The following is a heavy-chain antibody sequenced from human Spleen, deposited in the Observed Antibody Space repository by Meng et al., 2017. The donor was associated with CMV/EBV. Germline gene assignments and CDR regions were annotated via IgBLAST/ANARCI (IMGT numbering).Heavy chain of an antibody. CDR1: GYTFTSYD. CDR2: ISGYTGNT. J-gene: IGHJ6*02. Sequence: ASVKVSCKASGYTFTSYDINWVRQATGQGLEWMGWISGYTGNTLYAQKVQGRVTMTTDTSASTAYMELRSLRSDDTAVYYCAREAYQWEVPPYYHYGLDVWGQGTTVTVSS. V-gene: IGHV1-18*01. D-gene: IGHD1-26*01. CDR3: AREAYQWEVPPYYHYGLDV.